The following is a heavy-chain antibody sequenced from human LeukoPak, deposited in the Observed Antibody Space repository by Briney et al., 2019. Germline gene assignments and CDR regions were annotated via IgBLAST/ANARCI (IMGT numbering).Heavy chain of an antibody. D-gene: IGHD6-19*01. CDR3: AHRLGPSNAGWDVGYFDY. V-gene: IGHV2-5*02. J-gene: IGHJ4*02. CDR2: IYWDDDK. CDR1: GFSLSSSGVG. Sequence: SGPTLVNPTQTLTLTCTFSGFSLSSSGVGVGWIRQPPGKALECLALIYWDDDKRYSPSLKSRLTITKDTSKNQVVLTMTNMDPVDTATYYCAHRLGPSNAGWDVGYFDYWGQGTLVTVSS.